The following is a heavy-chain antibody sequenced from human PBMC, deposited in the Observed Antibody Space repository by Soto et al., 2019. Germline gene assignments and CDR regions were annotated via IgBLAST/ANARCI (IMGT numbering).Heavy chain of an antibody. D-gene: IGHD4-4*01. J-gene: IGHJ4*02. Sequence: QITLKESGPTLVKPTQTLTLTCTFSGFSLSTSGVGVGWIRQPPGKALEWLALIYWSDEKRYSPSLSSRLTITKDTSKNQVVLTMPNMDPVDTATYYCAHRRGADYKGCFHYWGQGTLVTVSS. CDR2: IYWSDEK. CDR3: AHRRGADYKGCFHY. V-gene: IGHV2-5*01. CDR1: GFSLSTSGVG.